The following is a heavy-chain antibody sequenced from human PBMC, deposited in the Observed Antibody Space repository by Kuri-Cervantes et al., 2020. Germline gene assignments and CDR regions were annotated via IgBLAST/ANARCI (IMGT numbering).Heavy chain of an antibody. CDR1: GGSISSGSYY. V-gene: IGHV4-61*02. D-gene: IGHD6-19*01. CDR3: ASVSIAVAVYFQH. Sequence: LRLSCTVSGGSISSGSYYWSWIRQPAGKGLEWIGRIYTSGSTYYNPSLKSRVTISVDTSKNQFSLKLSSVTAADTAVYYCASVSIAVAVYFQHWGQGTLVTVSS. J-gene: IGHJ1*01. CDR2: IYTSGST.